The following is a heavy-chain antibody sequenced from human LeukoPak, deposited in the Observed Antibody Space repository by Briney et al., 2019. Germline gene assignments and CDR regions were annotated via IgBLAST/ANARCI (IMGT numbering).Heavy chain of an antibody. Sequence: GESLKISCKGSGYSFTSYWIGWVRQMPGKGLEWMGIIYPGDSDTRYSPSFQGQVTISADKSISTAYLQWSSLKASDTAIYYCARPMVRGVIITIHYYYGMDVWGQGITVTVSS. CDR1: GYSFTSYW. CDR3: ARPMVRGVIITIHYYYGMDV. V-gene: IGHV5-51*01. J-gene: IGHJ6*02. D-gene: IGHD3-10*01. CDR2: IYPGDSDT.